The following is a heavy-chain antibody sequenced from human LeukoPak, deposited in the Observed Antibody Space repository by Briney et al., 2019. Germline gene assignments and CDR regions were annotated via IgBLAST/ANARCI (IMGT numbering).Heavy chain of an antibody. V-gene: IGHV3-7*03. D-gene: IGHD6-19*01. CDR3: AKLEWLVRSCFDY. J-gene: IGHJ4*02. CDR2: IKQDGSEK. CDR1: GFTFSSYW. Sequence: GGSLRLSCAASGFTFSSYWMSWVRQAPGKGLEWVANIKQDGSEKYYVNSVKGRFTISRDNAKNSLYLQMNSLRAEDTAVYYCAKLEWLVRSCFDYWGQGTLVTVSS.